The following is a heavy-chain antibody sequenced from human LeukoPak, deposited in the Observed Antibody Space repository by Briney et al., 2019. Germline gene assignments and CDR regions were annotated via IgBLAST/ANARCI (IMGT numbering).Heavy chain of an antibody. D-gene: IGHD1-26*01. J-gene: IGHJ6*03. CDR2: ISSSSSTI. CDR1: GFTFSSYS. V-gene: IGHV3-48*01. Sequence: PGGSLRLSCAASGFTFSSYSMNWVRQAPGKGLEWVSYISSSSSTIYYADSVKGRFTISRDNAKNSLYLQMNSLRAEDTAVYYCARLVGATRYYMDVWGKGTTVTVSS. CDR3: ARLVGATRYYMDV.